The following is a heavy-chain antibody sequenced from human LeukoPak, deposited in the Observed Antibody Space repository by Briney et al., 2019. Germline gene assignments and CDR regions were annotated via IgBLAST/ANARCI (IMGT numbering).Heavy chain of an antibody. CDR1: GFTFSSYS. Sequence: GGSLRLSCAASGFTFSSYSMNWVRQAPGKGLEWVSYISSSSSTIYYADSVKGGFTISRDNAKNSLYLQMNSLRDEDTAVYYCARGREVVVAATHPAFDPWGQGTLVTVSS. V-gene: IGHV3-48*02. J-gene: IGHJ5*02. D-gene: IGHD2-15*01. CDR3: ARGREVVVAATHPAFDP. CDR2: ISSSSSTI.